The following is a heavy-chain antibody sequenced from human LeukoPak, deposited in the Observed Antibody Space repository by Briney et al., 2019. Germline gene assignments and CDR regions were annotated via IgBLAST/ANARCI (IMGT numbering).Heavy chain of an antibody. V-gene: IGHV3-23*01. J-gene: IGHJ4*02. CDR2: IGGSNGIT. CDR1: GFTFNSYA. D-gene: IGHD5-12*01. CDR3: ARNENSGWGYFDY. Sequence: GGSLRLSCAASGFTFNSYAMSWVRQAPGKGLEWVSVIGGSNGITFYVGSVKGRFTISRDNSKDTLYLQMSSLRAEDTAVYYCARNENSGWGYFDYWGQGTLVTVSS.